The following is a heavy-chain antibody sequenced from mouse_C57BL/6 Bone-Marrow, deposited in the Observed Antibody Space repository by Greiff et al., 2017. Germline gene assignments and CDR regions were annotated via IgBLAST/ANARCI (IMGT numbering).Heavy chain of an antibody. Sequence: VQLQQSGAELMKPGASVKLSCKATGYTFTGYWIEWVKQRPGHGLEWIGEILPGSGSTNYNEKFKGKATFTADKSSNTAYMQLSSLTTEDSAIYYCARCPIYYYGSSYSRDYFDYWGQGTTLTVSS. CDR2: ILPGSGST. CDR1: GYTFTGYW. D-gene: IGHD1-1*01. CDR3: ARCPIYYYGSSYSRDYFDY. V-gene: IGHV1-9*01. J-gene: IGHJ2*01.